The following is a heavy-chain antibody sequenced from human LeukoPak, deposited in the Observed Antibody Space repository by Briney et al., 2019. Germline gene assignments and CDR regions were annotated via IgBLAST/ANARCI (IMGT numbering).Heavy chain of an antibody. CDR1: GGSISSGDYY. CDR3: ARGSHYYDSSGYHY. V-gene: IGHV4-30-4*08. Sequence: SQTLSLTCTVSGGSISSGDYYWSWIRQPPGKGLEWIGYIYYSGSTYYNPSLKSRVTISVDTSKNQFSLKLSSVTAADTAVYYCARGSHYYDSSGYHYWGQGTLVTVSS. D-gene: IGHD3-22*01. CDR2: IYYSGST. J-gene: IGHJ4*02.